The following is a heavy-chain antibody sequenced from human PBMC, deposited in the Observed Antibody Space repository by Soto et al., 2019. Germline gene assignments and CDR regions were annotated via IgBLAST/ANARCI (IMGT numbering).Heavy chain of an antibody. CDR3: ASLNARYDSSGYYFDY. Sequence: SVKVSCKASGGTFSSYAISWVRQAPGQGLEWMGGIIPIFGTANYAQKFQGRVTITADESTSTAYMELSSLRSEDTAVYYCASLNARYDSSGYYFDYWGQGTLVTVSS. D-gene: IGHD3-22*01. CDR1: GGTFSSYA. J-gene: IGHJ4*02. V-gene: IGHV1-69*13. CDR2: IIPIFGTA.